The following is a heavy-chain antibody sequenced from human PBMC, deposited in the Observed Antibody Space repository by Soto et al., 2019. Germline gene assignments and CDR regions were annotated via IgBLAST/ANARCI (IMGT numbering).Heavy chain of an antibody. CDR3: AKAIGSYYEGYYFDY. J-gene: IGHJ4*02. Sequence: GGSLRLSCAASGFTFSSYAMSWVRQAPGKGLEWVSAISGSGGSTYYADSVKGRFTISRDNSKNTLYLQMNSLRAEDTAVYYCAKAIGSYYEGYYFDYWGQGTLVTVSS. V-gene: IGHV3-23*01. CDR1: GFTFSSYA. CDR2: ISGSGGST. D-gene: IGHD1-26*01.